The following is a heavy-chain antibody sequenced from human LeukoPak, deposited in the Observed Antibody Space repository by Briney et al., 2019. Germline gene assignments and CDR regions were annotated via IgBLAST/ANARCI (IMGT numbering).Heavy chain of an antibody. CDR3: AKDYYGSGSYYPGY. CDR2: ISYDGSNK. J-gene: IGHJ4*02. V-gene: IGHV3-30*18. Sequence: GGSLRLSCAASGFTFSSYGMHWVRQAPGKGLEWVAVISYDGSNKYYADSVKGRFTISRDNSKNTLYLQMNSLRAEVTAVYYCAKDYYGSGSYYPGYWGQGTLVTVSS. CDR1: GFTFSSYG. D-gene: IGHD3-10*01.